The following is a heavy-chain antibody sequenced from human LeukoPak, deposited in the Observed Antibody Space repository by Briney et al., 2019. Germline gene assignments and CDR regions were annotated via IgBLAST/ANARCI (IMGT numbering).Heavy chain of an antibody. CDR3: ARGPSAYPKCFDY. CDR2: IWYDGSNK. J-gene: IGHJ4*02. D-gene: IGHD5-12*01. V-gene: IGHV3-33*01. Sequence: GGSLRLSCAASGFNFSSFVMHWVRQAPGKGLEGVAVIWYDGSNKYYADSVKGRFTISRDNSKNTLYLQMNSLRAEDTAVYYCARGPSAYPKCFDYWGQGTLVTVSS. CDR1: GFNFSSFV.